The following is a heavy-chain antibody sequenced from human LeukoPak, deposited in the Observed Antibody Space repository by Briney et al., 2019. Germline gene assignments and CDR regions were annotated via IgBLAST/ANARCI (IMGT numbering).Heavy chain of an antibody. V-gene: IGHV3-23*01. CDR2: ISGSGGST. D-gene: IGHD1-26*01. CDR1: GFTFSSFG. J-gene: IGHJ4*02. Sequence: GGSLRLSCAASGFTFSSFGMSWVRQAPGKGLEWVSAISGSGGSTYYADSVKGRFTISRDNSKNTLYLQMNSLRAEDTAVYYCAKSGSGSYPGPANYFDYWGQGTLVTVSS. CDR3: AKSGSGSYPGPANYFDY.